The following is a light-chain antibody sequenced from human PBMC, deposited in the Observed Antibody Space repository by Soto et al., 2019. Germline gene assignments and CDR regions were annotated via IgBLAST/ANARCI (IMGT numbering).Light chain of an antibody. Sequence: EIGMTQSPATLSVSPGERATLSCRASQSVSINLAWYQLKPGQAPRLLIFGASTRATGIPARFSGSGSGTECSLTISSLQSEDFAVYYCQEYNKWPPTFTFGQGTKLEIK. CDR3: QEYNKWPPTFT. J-gene: IGKJ2*01. V-gene: IGKV3-15*01. CDR2: GAS. CDR1: QSVSIN.